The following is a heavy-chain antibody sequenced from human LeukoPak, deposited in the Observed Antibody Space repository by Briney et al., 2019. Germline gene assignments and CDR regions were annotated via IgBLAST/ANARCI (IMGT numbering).Heavy chain of an antibody. CDR2: MNPNTGDT. D-gene: IGHD3-9*01. CDR1: GYSFTSCD. Sequence: ASVKVSCKASGYSFTSCDINWVRQATGQGLERMGYMNPNTGDTGVTQKFQGRVTMTRDPSINTAYMELTSLRSEDTAVYFCTRGGEILTHYKHIDYWGQGTPVTVSS. CDR3: TRGGEILTHYKHIDY. J-gene: IGHJ4*02. V-gene: IGHV1-8*01.